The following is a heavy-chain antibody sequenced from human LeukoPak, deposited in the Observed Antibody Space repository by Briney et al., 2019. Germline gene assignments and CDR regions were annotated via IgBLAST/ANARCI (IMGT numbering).Heavy chain of an antibody. CDR1: GGSISSYY. Sequence: SETLSLTCTVSGGSISSYYWSWIRQPAGKGLEWIGRIYTSGRTNYNPSLKSRVTMSVGTSKNQFSLKLSSVTAADTAVYYCARGGYYYDSSGYYDFDYWGQGTLVTVSS. V-gene: IGHV4-4*07. J-gene: IGHJ4*02. D-gene: IGHD3-22*01. CDR3: ARGGYYYDSSGYYDFDY. CDR2: IYTSGRT.